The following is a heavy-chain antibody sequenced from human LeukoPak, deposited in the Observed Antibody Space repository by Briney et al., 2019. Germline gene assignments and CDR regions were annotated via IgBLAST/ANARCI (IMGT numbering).Heavy chain of an antibody. Sequence: ASVKVSCKASGYTFTKYGLSWVRQAPGQGLEWMGWISSYNGNRRYAQKFRGRVTMTTETSTSTAYMELRSLRSDDTAVYYCARALYYYDSSGYYPGDYWGQGTLVTVSS. CDR1: GYTFTKYG. D-gene: IGHD3-22*01. CDR3: ARALYYYDSSGYYPGDY. V-gene: IGHV1-18*01. CDR2: ISSYNGNR. J-gene: IGHJ4*02.